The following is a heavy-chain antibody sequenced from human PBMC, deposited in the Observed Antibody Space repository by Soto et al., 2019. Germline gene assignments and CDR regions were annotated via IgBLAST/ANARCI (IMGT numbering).Heavy chain of an antibody. CDR1: GGSISSYY. V-gene: IGHV4-59*13. Sequence: SETLSLTCTVSGGSISSYYWSWIRQPPGKGREWIGYIYYSGSTNYNPSLKSRVTISVDTSKNQFSLKLSSVTAADTAVYYCARAPRLGYYGMDVWGQGTTVTVSS. CDR3: ARAPRLGYYGMDV. J-gene: IGHJ6*02. CDR2: IYYSGST.